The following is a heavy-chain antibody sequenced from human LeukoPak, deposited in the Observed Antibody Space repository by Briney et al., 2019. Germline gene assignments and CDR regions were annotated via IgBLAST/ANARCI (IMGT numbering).Heavy chain of an antibody. CDR3: ARGTPQYTSSWYNY. D-gene: IGHD6-13*01. Sequence: GGSLRLSCAASGFTFSTYWMSWVRQAPGKGLECVANIKQDGSETYYVDSVKGRFTISRDNAKNSLFLQMSSLRAEDAAVYYCARGTPQYTSSWYNYWGQGTLVTVSS. J-gene: IGHJ4*02. CDR2: IKQDGSET. V-gene: IGHV3-7*04. CDR1: GFTFSTYW.